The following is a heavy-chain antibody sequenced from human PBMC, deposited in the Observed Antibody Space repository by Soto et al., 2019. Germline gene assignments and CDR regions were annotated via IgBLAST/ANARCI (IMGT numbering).Heavy chain of an antibody. V-gene: IGHV3-64*01. CDR3: ARRARPDFYYMDV. CDR2: ISSNGVGT. D-gene: IGHD6-6*01. Sequence: EVQLAESGGGLAQPGGSLRLSCAASGFTQSGYAMDWVRQAPGKGLEYVSGISSNGVGTYYAKSVQGRFTISRDNSKNTVYLQMGSLRPEDMAVYYCARRARPDFYYMDVWGKGTTVTVSS. CDR1: GFTQSGYA. J-gene: IGHJ6*03.